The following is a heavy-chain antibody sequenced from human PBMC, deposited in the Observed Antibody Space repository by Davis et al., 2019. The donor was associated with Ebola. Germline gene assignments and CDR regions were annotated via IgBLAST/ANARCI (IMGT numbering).Heavy chain of an antibody. CDR1: GYTFTSYY. V-gene: IGHV1-46*01. Sequence: AASVKVSCKASGYTFTSYYMHWVRQAPGQGLEWMGIINPSGGSTSYAQKFQGRVTMTRDTSTSTVYMELSSLRSEDTAVYYCARDKGGGYCSSTSCYNVMDVWGQGTTVTVSS. CDR2: INPSGGST. CDR3: ARDKGGGYCSSTSCYNVMDV. D-gene: IGHD2-2*02. J-gene: IGHJ6*02.